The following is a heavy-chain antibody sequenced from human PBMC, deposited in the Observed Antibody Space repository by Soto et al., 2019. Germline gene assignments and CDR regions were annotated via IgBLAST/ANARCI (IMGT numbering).Heavy chain of an antibody. V-gene: IGHV4-31*03. CDR2: IYYSGST. J-gene: IGHJ4*02. D-gene: IGHD4-17*01. CDR1: GGCISSGGYY. Sequence: QVQLQESGPGLVKPSQTLSLTCTVSGGCISSGGYYWSWIRQHPGKGLEWIGYIYYSGSTYYNPSLKSRVTISVDTSKNQFSLKLSSVTAADTAVYYCARTRIDTVTTYYFDYWGQGTLVTVSS. CDR3: ARTRIDTVTTYYFDY.